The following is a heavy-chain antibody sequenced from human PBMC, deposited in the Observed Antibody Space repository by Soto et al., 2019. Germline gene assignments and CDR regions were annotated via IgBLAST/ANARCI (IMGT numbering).Heavy chain of an antibody. CDR3: ARTDRDFYGLDV. CDR1: GFTFRNYD. Sequence: EVQLVESGGGLVQPGGSLRLSCEASGFTFRNYDMHWVRQGTGKGLEWVSGISAAGDPDYADSVEGRFTNSRENAQNSFFLQMNSLRVGDTAVYDCARTDRDFYGLDVWGQGTTVIVSS. J-gene: IGHJ6*02. V-gene: IGHV3-13*05. CDR2: ISAAGDP.